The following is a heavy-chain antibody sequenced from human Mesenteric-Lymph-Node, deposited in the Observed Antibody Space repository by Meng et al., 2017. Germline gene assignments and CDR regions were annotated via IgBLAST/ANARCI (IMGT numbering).Heavy chain of an antibody. J-gene: IGHJ4*02. Sequence: GGSLRLSCAASGFTFNTFGMTWVRQAPGKGLEWVAFISSGGLDTYYADSVEGRFTVSRDNSKTTLFLGVNRLRAEDTAVYYCVKGGWLDYWGQGTLVTVSS. D-gene: IGHD6-19*01. CDR3: VKGGWLDY. CDR2: ISSGGLDT. V-gene: IGHV3-23*01. CDR1: GFTFNTFG.